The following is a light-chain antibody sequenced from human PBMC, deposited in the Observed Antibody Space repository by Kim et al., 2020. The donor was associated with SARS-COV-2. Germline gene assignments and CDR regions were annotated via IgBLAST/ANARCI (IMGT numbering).Light chain of an antibody. J-gene: IGLJ1*01. Sequence: SYELTQPPSVSVSPGETASITCSGDKLGDKYVCWYQQKAGQSPLLVIYQDDKRPSGIPERFSGSNSGNTATLTISGTQAMDEADFYCQAWDTTTGLYVFGTGTKVTVL. V-gene: IGLV3-1*01. CDR1: KLGDKY. CDR3: QAWDTTTGLYV. CDR2: QDD.